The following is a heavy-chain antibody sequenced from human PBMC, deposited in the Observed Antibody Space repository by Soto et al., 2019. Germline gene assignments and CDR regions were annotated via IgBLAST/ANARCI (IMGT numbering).Heavy chain of an antibody. CDR1: GGSISSSSYY. J-gene: IGHJ4*02. Sequence: SETLSLTCTVSGGSISSSSYYWSWIRQPPGKGLEWIGSIYYSGITYYNPSLTSRVTISVDTSKNHFSLRLSSGTAADTAVYYCAGQSLGTTRDFDYWGQGTLVTVSS. CDR3: AGQSLGTTRDFDY. CDR2: IYYSGIT. D-gene: IGHD1-26*01. V-gene: IGHV4-39*01.